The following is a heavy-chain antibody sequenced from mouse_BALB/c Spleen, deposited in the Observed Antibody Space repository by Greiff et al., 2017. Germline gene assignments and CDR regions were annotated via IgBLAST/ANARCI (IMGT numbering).Heavy chain of an antibody. V-gene: IGHV1-84*02. CDR2: IYPGSGNT. CDR1: GYTFTDYY. Sequence: QVQLKESGPELVKPGASVKISCKASGYTFTDYYINWVKQKPGQGLEWIGWIYPGSGNTKYNEKFKGKATLTVDTSSSTAYMQLSSLTSEDTAVYFCARSDGSSYATPSWFAYWGQGTLVTVSA. J-gene: IGHJ3*01. CDR3: ARSDGSSYATPSWFAY. D-gene: IGHD1-1*01.